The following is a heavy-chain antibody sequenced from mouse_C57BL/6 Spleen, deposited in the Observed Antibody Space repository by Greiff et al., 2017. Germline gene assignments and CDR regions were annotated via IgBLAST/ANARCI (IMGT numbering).Heavy chain of an antibody. D-gene: IGHD2-5*01. CDR3: ARSGSNLYYYAMDY. CDR1: GYAFSSYW. J-gene: IGHJ4*01. Sequence: VKLMESGAELVKPGASVKISCKASGYAFSSYWMNWVKQRPGKGLEWIGQIYPGDGDTNYNGKFKGKATLTADKSSSTAYMQLSSLTSEDSAVYFCARSGSNLYYYAMDYWGQGTSVTVSS. CDR2: IYPGDGDT. V-gene: IGHV1-80*01.